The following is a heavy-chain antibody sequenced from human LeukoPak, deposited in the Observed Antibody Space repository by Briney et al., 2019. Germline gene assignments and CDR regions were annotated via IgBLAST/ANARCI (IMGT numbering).Heavy chain of an antibody. V-gene: IGHV1-2*02. Sequence: ASVKVSCKASGYTFTDYYMHWVRQAPGQGLEWMGWINPNSGVTNYAQNFQGRVTMTRDTSISTAYMELTWLSSDDTAVYYCARGRSNGGLRLDFWGQGTLVTASS. CDR3: ARGRSNGGLRLDF. J-gene: IGHJ4*02. D-gene: IGHD3-16*01. CDR1: GYTFTDYY. CDR2: INPNSGVT.